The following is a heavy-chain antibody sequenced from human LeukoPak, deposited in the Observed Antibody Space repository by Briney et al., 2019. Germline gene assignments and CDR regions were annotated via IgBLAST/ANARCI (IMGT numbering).Heavy chain of an antibody. CDR1: GGSISSYY. J-gene: IGHJ3*02. CDR2: IYYSGST. V-gene: IGHV4-59*12. D-gene: IGHD6-6*01. Sequence: SETLSLTCTVSGGSISSYYWSWIRQPAGKGLEWIGYIYYSGSTNYNPSLKSRVTISVDTSKNQFSLKLSSVTAADTAVYYCARDHGFYSSSSGDAFDIWGQGTMVTVSS. CDR3: ARDHGFYSSSSGDAFDI.